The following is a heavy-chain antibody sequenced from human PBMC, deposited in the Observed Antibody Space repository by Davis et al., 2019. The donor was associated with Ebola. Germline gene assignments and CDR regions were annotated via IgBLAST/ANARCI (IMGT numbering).Heavy chain of an antibody. CDR1: GFTFRSYA. CDR2: IWFDGSQK. D-gene: IGHD2-15*01. Sequence: PGGSLRLSCAASGFTFRSYAMHWVRQAPGKGLDWVAVIWFDGSQKYYAESVKGRFTISRDNSNNTLYLQMNSLRGEDTAVYYCARELVSCGGTCYSGGLDYWGQGTLVTVSS. J-gene: IGHJ4*02. V-gene: IGHV3-33*01. CDR3: ARELVSCGGTCYSGGLDY.